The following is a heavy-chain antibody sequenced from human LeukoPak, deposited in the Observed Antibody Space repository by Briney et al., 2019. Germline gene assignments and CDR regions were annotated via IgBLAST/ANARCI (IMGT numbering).Heavy chain of an antibody. V-gene: IGHV1-69*05. CDR1: GGTFSSYT. Sequence: SVKVSCKASGGTFSSYTISWVRQAPGQGLEWMGGIIPIFGTANYAQKFQGRVTITTDESTSTAYMELSSLRSEDTAVYYCAASMVRGVIITYNFDYWGQGTLVTVSS. CDR3: AASMVRGVIITYNFDY. CDR2: IIPIFGTA. J-gene: IGHJ4*02. D-gene: IGHD3-10*01.